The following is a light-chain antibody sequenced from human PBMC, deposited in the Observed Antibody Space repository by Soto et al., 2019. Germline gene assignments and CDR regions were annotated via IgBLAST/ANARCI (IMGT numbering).Light chain of an antibody. Sequence: QAVVTQPPSVSGPPGQRVTISCTGSSSNIGAGYHVHWYQQLPGTAPKLLIYGNNNRPSGVPDRFSGSQSGTSASLAITGLQAEDEADYYCQSYDSSLSGSEVFGGGTKLTVL. CDR1: SSNIGAGYH. V-gene: IGLV1-40*01. J-gene: IGLJ2*01. CDR2: GNN. CDR3: QSYDSSLSGSEV.